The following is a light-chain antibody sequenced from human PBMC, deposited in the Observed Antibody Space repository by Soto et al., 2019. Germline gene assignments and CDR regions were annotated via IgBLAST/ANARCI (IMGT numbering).Light chain of an antibody. J-gene: IGLJ1*01. V-gene: IGLV2-14*03. CDR1: SSDVGSYNY. CDR2: DVS. CDR3: SSYRTSNTRQIV. Sequence: QSVLTQPASVSGSPGQSITISCTGTSSDVGSYNYVSWYQHHPGKAPKLMIYDVSNRPSGVSNRFSGSKSGNTASPSISGPQPEDEADYYCSSYRTSNTRQIVCGTGTKVTVL.